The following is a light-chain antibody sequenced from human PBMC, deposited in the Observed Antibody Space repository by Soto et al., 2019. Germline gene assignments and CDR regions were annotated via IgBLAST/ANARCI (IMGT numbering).Light chain of an antibody. Sequence: QSVLTQPTSVSGSPGQSITISCTGVSSDIGGYNHVSWYQQHPGKVPRLILYDVDNRPLGVSTRFSGSQSGNTASLSISGLQAEDEADYYCCAYTARTTLSWIFGGGTKVTVL. J-gene: IGLJ3*02. V-gene: IGLV2-14*03. CDR1: SSDIGGYNH. CDR2: DVD. CDR3: CAYTARTTLSWI.